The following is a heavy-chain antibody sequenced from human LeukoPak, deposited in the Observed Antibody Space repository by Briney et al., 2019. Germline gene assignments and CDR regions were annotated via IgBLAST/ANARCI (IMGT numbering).Heavy chain of an antibody. Sequence: PGGSLRLSCAASGFTFSSYGMHWVRQAPGKGLEWVAFIRYDGSNKYYADSVKGRFTISRDNSKNTLYLQMNSLRAEDTAVYYCAKAEDRQLYRVGYYGSSGYYYYYGMDVWGQGTTVTVSS. CDR3: AKAEDRQLYRVGYYGSSGYYYYYGMDV. J-gene: IGHJ6*02. D-gene: IGHD3-22*01. CDR1: GFTFSSYG. V-gene: IGHV3-30*02. CDR2: IRYDGSNK.